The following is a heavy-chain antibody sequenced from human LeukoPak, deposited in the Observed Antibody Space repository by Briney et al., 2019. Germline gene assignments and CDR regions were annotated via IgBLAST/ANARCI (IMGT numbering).Heavy chain of an antibody. CDR2: IYYSGST. D-gene: IGHD3-10*01. CDR1: GGSISSGGYY. V-gene: IGHV4-31*03. J-gene: IGHJ4*02. CDR3: AGFHGSGSYYNEHYFDY. Sequence: SETLSLTCTVSGGSISSGGYYWSWIRQHPGKGLEWIGYIYYSGSTYYNPSLKSRVTISVDTSKNQFSPKLSSVTAADTAVYYCAGFHGSGSYYNEHYFDYWGQGTLVIVSS.